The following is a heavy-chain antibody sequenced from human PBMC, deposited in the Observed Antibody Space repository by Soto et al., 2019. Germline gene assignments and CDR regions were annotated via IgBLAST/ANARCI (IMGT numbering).Heavy chain of an antibody. D-gene: IGHD6-19*01. CDR1: GFTFDDYA. J-gene: IGHJ4*02. V-gene: IGHV3-9*01. CDR2: ISWNSGSI. Sequence: GGSLRLSCAASGFTFDDYAMHWVRQAPGKGLEWVSGISWNSGSIGYADSVRGRFTISRDNAKNSLYLQMNSLRAEDTALYYCAKDGYSSGWYYFDYWGQGTLVTVSS. CDR3: AKDGYSSGWYYFDY.